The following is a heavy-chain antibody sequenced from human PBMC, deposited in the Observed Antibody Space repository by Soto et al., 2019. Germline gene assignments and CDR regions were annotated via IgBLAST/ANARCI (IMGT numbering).Heavy chain of an antibody. CDR1: GYTFTSYY. CDR2: INPSGGST. J-gene: IGHJ3*02. CDR3: ASGCGGSCYPNSPDAFDI. D-gene: IGHD2-15*01. Sequence: EASVKVSCKASGYTFTSYYMHWVRQAPGQGLEWMGIINPSGGSTSYAQKFQGRVTMTRDTSTSTVYMELSSLRSEDTAVYYCASGCGGSCYPNSPDAFDIWGQGTMVTVSS. V-gene: IGHV1-46*01.